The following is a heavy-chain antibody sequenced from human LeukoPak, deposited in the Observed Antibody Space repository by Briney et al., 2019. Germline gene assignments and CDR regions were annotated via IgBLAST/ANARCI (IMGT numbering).Heavy chain of an antibody. D-gene: IGHD3-22*01. CDR1: GFTFSSYA. CDR2: ISYDGSNK. J-gene: IGHJ4*02. Sequence: PGGSLRLSCAASGFTFSSYAMHWVRQAPGKGLEWVAVISYDGSNKYYADSVKGRFTISRDNSKNTLYLQMNSLRAEDTAVYYCARRAQGYYDSSGYPDYWGQGTLVTDSS. CDR3: ARRAQGYYDSSGYPDY. V-gene: IGHV3-30*04.